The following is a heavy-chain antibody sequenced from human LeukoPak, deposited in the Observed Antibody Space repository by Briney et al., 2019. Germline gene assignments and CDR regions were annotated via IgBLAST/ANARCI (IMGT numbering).Heavy chain of an antibody. Sequence: SQTLSLTCAVSGGSISSGGYSWSWIRQPPGKGLEWIGYIYHSGSTYYNPSLKGRVTISVDRSKNQFSLKLSSVTAADTAVYYCARGGGYGDYYFDYWGQGTLVTVSS. J-gene: IGHJ4*02. D-gene: IGHD4-17*01. CDR2: IYHSGST. V-gene: IGHV4-30-2*01. CDR1: GGSISSGGYS. CDR3: ARGGGYGDYYFDY.